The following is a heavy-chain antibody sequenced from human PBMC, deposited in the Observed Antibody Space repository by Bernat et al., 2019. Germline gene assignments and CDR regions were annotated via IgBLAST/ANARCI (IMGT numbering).Heavy chain of an antibody. CDR1: GYTFTSYY. D-gene: IGHD1-26*01. J-gene: IGHJ4*02. V-gene: IGHV1-46*01. CDR3: AREFSGGHFDY. Sequence: QVQLVQSGAEVKEPGASVKVSCKASGYTFTSYYVHWVRQAPGQGLEWVGIINPNAGNTNYAQNFRGRVTVTRDTSTTTVYMELSSLGSEDTAVYYCAREFSGGHFDYWGQGTLVTVSS. CDR2: INPNAGNT.